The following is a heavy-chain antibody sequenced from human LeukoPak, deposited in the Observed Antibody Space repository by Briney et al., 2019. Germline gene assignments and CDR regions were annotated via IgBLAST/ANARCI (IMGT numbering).Heavy chain of an antibody. CDR3: ARGGSAEESSAYYKYYYYYMDV. Sequence: SETLSLTCTVSGGSITSYYWSWIRQPPGKGLEWIGYVYYSGSTNYSPSLKSRVTISVDTSKNQFSLKLSSVTAADTAVYYCARGGSAEESSAYYKYYYYYMDVWGKGTTVTVS. CDR2: VYYSGST. CDR1: GGSITSYY. V-gene: IGHV4-59*01. J-gene: IGHJ6*03. D-gene: IGHD3-22*01.